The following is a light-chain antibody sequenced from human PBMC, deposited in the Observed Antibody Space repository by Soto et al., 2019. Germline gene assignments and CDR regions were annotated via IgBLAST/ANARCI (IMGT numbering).Light chain of an antibody. Sequence: QSVLTQPASVSGSPGQSITISCTGTSSGVGGYNYVSWYQQHPGKAPKLMISEVSNRPSGVSNRFSGSKSGNTASLTISGLQAEDEADYYCSSYTSFSTRYVFGTGTKVTVL. CDR3: SSYTSFSTRYV. CDR2: EVS. J-gene: IGLJ1*01. V-gene: IGLV2-14*01. CDR1: SSGVGGYNY.